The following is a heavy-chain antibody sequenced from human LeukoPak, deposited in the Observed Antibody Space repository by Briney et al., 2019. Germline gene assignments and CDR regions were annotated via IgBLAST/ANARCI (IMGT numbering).Heavy chain of an antibody. V-gene: IGHV3-23*01. J-gene: IGHJ4*02. CDR2: ISGSGGST. CDR3: AGGRGSWGSLTFDY. Sequence: GGSLRLSCAASGFTFSSYAMSWVRQAPGKGLEWVSAISGSGGSTYYADSVKGRFTISRDNSKNTLYLQMNNLRTEDTAVYYCAGGRGSWGSLTFDYWGQGTLVTVSS. CDR1: GFTFSSYA. D-gene: IGHD6-13*01.